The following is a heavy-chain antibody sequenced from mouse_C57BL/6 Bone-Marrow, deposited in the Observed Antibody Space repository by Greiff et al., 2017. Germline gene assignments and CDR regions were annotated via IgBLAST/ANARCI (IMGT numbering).Heavy chain of an antibody. CDR2: IDPEDGET. V-gene: IGHV14-2*01. Sequence: VHVKQSGAELVKPGASVKLSCTASGFNIKDYYMHWVKQRTEQGLEWIGRIDPEDGETKYAPKFQGKATITADTSSNTAYLQLSSLTSEDTAVYYCAAHRWLLLYFDVWGTGTTVTVSS. D-gene: IGHD2-3*01. J-gene: IGHJ1*03. CDR1: GFNIKDYY. CDR3: AAHRWLLLYFDV.